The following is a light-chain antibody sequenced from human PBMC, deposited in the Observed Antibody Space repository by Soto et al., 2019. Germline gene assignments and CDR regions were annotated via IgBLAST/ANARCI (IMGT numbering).Light chain of an antibody. CDR3: QQYGSSPPCT. Sequence: EIVLTQSPGTLSLSPGERATLSCRASQSVSSSYLAWYQQKPGQAPRLLIYGASSRATGIPDRFTGRGSGTEFTINISRLEPEDFAVYLCQQYGSSPPCTFGQGTKIEIK. V-gene: IGKV3-20*01. J-gene: IGKJ2*02. CDR2: GAS. CDR1: QSVSSSY.